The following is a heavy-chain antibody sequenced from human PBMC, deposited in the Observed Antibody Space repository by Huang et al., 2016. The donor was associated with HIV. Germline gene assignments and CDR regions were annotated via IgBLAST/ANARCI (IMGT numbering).Heavy chain of an antibody. Sequence: QVQLVQSGAEVKTPGASVKVSCKASGYTFSSFGISWVRQAPGQGLEWVGWNSVYNGNTKFAQKFQGRLTMTTDTSTSTAYMELRSLRSDDTAVYYCARGGGIQLWLLGYYYMDVWGNGTTVTVSS. CDR1: GYTFSSFG. CDR2: NSVYNGNT. D-gene: IGHD5-18*01. J-gene: IGHJ6*03. V-gene: IGHV1-18*01. CDR3: ARGGGIQLWLLGYYYMDV.